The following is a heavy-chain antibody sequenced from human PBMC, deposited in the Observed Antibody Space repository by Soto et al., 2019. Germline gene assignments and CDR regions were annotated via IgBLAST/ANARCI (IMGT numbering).Heavy chain of an antibody. J-gene: IGHJ4*02. CDR3: AHGSCSSADCYPNPYLDY. CDR1: GFSLSTTAEG. V-gene: IGHV2-5*02. Sequence: QITLKESGPTLVKPTQTLTLTCTFSGFSLSTTAEGVGWISQPPGKALEWLALIYWDDDERYSPSLKSRLTITKDTSKNLVVLTMTNVDPIDTATYYCAHGSCSSADCYPNPYLDYWGQGILVTVSS. D-gene: IGHD2-2*01. CDR2: IYWDDDE.